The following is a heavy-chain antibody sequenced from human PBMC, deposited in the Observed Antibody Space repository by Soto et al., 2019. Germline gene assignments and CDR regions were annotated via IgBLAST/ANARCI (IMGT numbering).Heavy chain of an antibody. Sequence: SETLSLTCAVYGGSFSGYYWSWIRQPPGKGLEWIGEINHSGSTNYNPSLKSRVTISVDTSKNQFSLKLSSVTAADTAVYYCARGFYSYNWNYEHYYYYGMDVWGQGTTVTVS. J-gene: IGHJ6*02. V-gene: IGHV4-34*01. CDR3: ARGFYSYNWNYEHYYYYGMDV. D-gene: IGHD1-7*01. CDR1: GGSFSGYY. CDR2: INHSGST.